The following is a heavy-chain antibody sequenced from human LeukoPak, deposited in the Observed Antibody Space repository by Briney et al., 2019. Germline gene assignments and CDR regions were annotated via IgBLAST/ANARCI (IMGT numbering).Heavy chain of an antibody. CDR2: IIPIFGTA. Sequence: GASVKVSCKASGGTFSSYATSWVRQAPGQGLEWMGGIIPIFGTANYAQKFQGRVTITADESTSTAYMELSSLRSEDTAVYYCARDWRDALDYWGQGTLVTVSS. CDR3: ARDWRDALDY. J-gene: IGHJ4*02. V-gene: IGHV1-69*13. D-gene: IGHD5-24*01. CDR1: GGTFSSYA.